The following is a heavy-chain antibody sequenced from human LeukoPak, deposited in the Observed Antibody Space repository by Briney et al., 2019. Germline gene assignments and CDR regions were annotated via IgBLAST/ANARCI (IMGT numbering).Heavy chain of an antibody. CDR2: IIPVHGKP. V-gene: IGHV1-69*10. D-gene: IGHD5-12*01. J-gene: IGHJ6*03. CDR3: ARDGGYTAHFFYYMGV. CDR1: GGTFSSYT. Sequence: GASVKISCKPSGGTFSSYTMSWVRQAPGQGLEWMGGIIPVHGKPVYAQRSQDRLTITADESTEAAYMELRGLKQEDTAMYYCARDGGYTAHFFYYMGVWGPGTPVTVSS.